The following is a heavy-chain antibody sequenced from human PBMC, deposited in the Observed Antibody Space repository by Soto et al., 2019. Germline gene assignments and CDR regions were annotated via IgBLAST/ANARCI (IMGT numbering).Heavy chain of an antibody. J-gene: IGHJ4*02. CDR2: ISAYNGNT. D-gene: IGHD3-16*01. CDR3: TRVNMITRNFDY. CDR1: GYTFTSYG. V-gene: IGHV1-18*01. Sequence: ASVKVSCKASGYTFTSYGISWVRQAPGQGLEWMGWISAYNGNTNYAQKLQGRVTMTTDTSTSTAYMELRSLRSDDTAVYYCTRVNMITRNFDYWGQGTLVTVSS.